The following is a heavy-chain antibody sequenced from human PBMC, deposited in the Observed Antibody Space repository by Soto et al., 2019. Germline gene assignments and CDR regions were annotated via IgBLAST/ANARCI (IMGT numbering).Heavy chain of an antibody. CDR3: ATTAACFDY. Sequence: EVQLLESGVGVVQPGGSLRLSFAASASGFTFSGYVMSWVRQAPGKGLEWVSAISGSVGSTYSADSVKGRCTISRYNSKNMLYLQMNSLRAEDTAVYYCATTAACFDYWGQGTLVTVSS. J-gene: IGHJ4*02. CDR2: ISGSVGST. CDR1: GFTFSGYV. D-gene: IGHD6-13*01. V-gene: IGHV3-23*01.